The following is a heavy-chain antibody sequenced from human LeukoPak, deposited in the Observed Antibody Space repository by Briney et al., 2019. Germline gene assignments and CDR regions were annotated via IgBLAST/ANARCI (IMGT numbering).Heavy chain of an antibody. CDR2: IYYSGST. CDR1: GGSISSYY. J-gene: IGHJ6*02. CDR3: ARDTRYSSSIYYYYGMDV. D-gene: IGHD6-6*01. Sequence: SETLSLTCTVSGGSISSYYWSWIRQPPGKGLEWIGYIYYSGSTNYNPSLKSRVTISVDTSKNQFSLKLSSVTVADTAVYYCARDTRYSSSIYYYYGMDVWGQGTTVTVSS. V-gene: IGHV4-59*12.